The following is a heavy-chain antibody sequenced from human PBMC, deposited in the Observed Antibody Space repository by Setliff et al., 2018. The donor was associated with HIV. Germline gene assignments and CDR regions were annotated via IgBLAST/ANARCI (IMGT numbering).Heavy chain of an antibody. CDR2: IIPIFGTA. V-gene: IGHV1-69*05. J-gene: IGHJ3*02. Sequence: SVKVSCKASGDTFSNYAISWVRQAPGQGLEWMGGIIPIFGTANYAQKFQGRVTITTYESTITAYMELSSLRSEDTSVSYCARDTGQQLVVFDIWGQGTMVTVSS. CDR3: ARDTGQQLVVFDI. D-gene: IGHD6-13*01. CDR1: GDTFSNYA.